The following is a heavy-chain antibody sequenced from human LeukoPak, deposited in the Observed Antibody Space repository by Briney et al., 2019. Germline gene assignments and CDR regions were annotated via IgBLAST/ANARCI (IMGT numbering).Heavy chain of an antibody. V-gene: IGHV4-39*01. J-gene: IGHJ3*01. D-gene: IGHD4-23*01. Sequence: SETLSLTCTVSGGSISSSTYYWAWLRHPPGKGLEWIATIYYSGSTYYNPSLKSRVTISVDTSNNQFSLTLSSVTAADTAVYYCARHSDYVGDSSLDTDAFDVWGRGTMVTVSS. CDR1: GGSISSSTYY. CDR3: ARHSDYVGDSSLDTDAFDV. CDR2: IYYSGST.